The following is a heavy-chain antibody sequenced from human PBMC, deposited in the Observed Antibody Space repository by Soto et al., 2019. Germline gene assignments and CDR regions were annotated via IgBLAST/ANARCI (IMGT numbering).Heavy chain of an antibody. D-gene: IGHD2-2*01. V-gene: IGHV3-13*01. Sequence: GILRVSWAAAGFSLSSYDMPWVRQATGRGLEWVSAIGTAGDTYYPGSVKGRFTISRENAKNSLYLQMNSLRAGDTAVYYCARGDCRSTSCRNYYYGMDVWGRGTTVTVSS. CDR2: IGTAGDT. CDR3: ARGDCRSTSCRNYYYGMDV. J-gene: IGHJ6*02. CDR1: GFSLSSYD.